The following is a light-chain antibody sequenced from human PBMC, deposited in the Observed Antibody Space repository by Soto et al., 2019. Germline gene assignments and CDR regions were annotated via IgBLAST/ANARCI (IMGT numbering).Light chain of an antibody. Sequence: QSVVTQPPSASGTPGQRVTISCSGRTSNIGSNAVNWYQQFPGRAPKVLIYNNNERPSGVPDRFSGSKSGTSASLAISGLQSEDEADYYCATWDDGLNAWVFGGGTKVTVL. CDR1: TSNIGSNA. J-gene: IGLJ3*02. V-gene: IGLV1-44*01. CDR2: NNN. CDR3: ATWDDGLNAWV.